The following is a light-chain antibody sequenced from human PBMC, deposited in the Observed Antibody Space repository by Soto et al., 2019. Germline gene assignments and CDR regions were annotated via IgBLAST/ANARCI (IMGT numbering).Light chain of an antibody. CDR2: SNN. V-gene: IGLV1-44*01. CDR3: ASWHDSLRGWV. CDR1: SSNIGSNA. J-gene: IGLJ7*01. Sequence: QSVLTQPPSASGTPGQRITISCSGSSSNIGSNAVNWYQHLPATAPKLLIHSNNRRPSGGPDRYSGSKSGTSASLAISGLQSEDEADYYCASWHDSLRGWVFGGGTQLTVL.